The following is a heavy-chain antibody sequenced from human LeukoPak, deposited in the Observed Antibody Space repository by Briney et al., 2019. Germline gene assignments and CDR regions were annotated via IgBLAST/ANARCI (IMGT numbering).Heavy chain of an antibody. Sequence: SVKVSCXASGGTFSSYAISWVRQARGQGLEWMGGIIPIFGTANYAQKFQGRVTITADESTSTAYMELSSLRSEDTAVYYCARGMGFWSGRKRDYYMDVWGKGTTATVSS. CDR3: ARGMGFWSGRKRDYYMDV. CDR1: GGTFSSYA. J-gene: IGHJ6*03. V-gene: IGHV1-69*13. CDR2: IIPIFGTA. D-gene: IGHD3-3*01.